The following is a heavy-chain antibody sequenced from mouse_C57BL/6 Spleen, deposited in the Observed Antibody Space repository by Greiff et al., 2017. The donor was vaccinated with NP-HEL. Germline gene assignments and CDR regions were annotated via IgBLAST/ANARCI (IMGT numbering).Heavy chain of an antibody. CDR2: INPSSGYT. CDR1: GYTFTSYT. J-gene: IGHJ4*01. Sequence: LQESGAELARPGASVKMSCKASGYTFTSYTMHWVKQRPGQGLEWIGYINPSSGYTKYNQKFKDKATLTADKSSSTAYMQLSSLTSEDSAVYYCANIGYAMDYWGQGTSVTVSS. CDR3: ANIGYAMDY. V-gene: IGHV1-4*01.